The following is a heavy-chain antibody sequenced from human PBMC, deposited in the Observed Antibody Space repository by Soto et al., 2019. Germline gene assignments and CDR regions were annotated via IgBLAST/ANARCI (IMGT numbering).Heavy chain of an antibody. CDR3: ARDNARYCSGGSCSGYYYYGMDV. Sequence: GASVKVSCKASGYTFTSYGISWVRQAPGQGLEWMGWISAYNGNTNYAQKLQGRVTMTTDTSTSTAYMELRSLRSDDTAVYYCARDNARYCSGGSCSGYYYYGMDVWGQGTTVTVSS. V-gene: IGHV1-18*01. CDR1: GYTFTSYG. D-gene: IGHD2-15*01. J-gene: IGHJ6*02. CDR2: ISAYNGNT.